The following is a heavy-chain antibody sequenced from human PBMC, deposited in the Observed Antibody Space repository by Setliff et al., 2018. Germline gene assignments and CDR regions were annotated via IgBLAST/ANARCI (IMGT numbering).Heavy chain of an antibody. Sequence: SETLSLTCTVSGGSISGYYWSWIRQPPGKGLEWIGNIYYTGSPSYSPSLRSRGTISVDTSKDKFSLSLSSVTAADTAVYYCARGGYNGYAVFDDWGQGALVTVSS. CDR1: GGSISGYY. CDR2: IYYTGSP. CDR3: ARGGYNGYAVFDD. V-gene: IGHV4-59*01. D-gene: IGHD5-12*01. J-gene: IGHJ4*02.